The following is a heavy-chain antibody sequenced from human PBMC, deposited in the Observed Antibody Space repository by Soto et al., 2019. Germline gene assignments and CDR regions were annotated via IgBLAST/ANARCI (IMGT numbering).Heavy chain of an antibody. J-gene: IGHJ6*02. CDR3: ARAGGIGAYYYYYGMDV. V-gene: IGHV3-30-3*01. CDR2: ISYDGSNK. CDR1: GFTFSSYA. Sequence: GGSLRLSCAASGFTFSSYAMHWVRQAPGKGLEWVAVISYDGSNKYYADSVKGRFTISRDNSKNTLYLQMNRLRAEDTAVYYCARAGGIGAYYYYYGMDVWGQGTTVTVSS. D-gene: IGHD3-16*01.